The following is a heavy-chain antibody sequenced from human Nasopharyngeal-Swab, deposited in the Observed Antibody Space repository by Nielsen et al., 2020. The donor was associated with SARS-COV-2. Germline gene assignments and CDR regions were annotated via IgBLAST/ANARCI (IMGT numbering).Heavy chain of an antibody. J-gene: IGHJ5*02. V-gene: IGHV1-69*13. Sequence: SVKDSCKASGGTIRTYAINWLRQAPGQGLEWMGGIIPIFGTSAYAQKFKGRVTIIADESTSTVYMDLNSLRSEDTAVYYCAGELGRNSWEQLVIGGRWFDPWGQGTLVTVSS. D-gene: IGHD6-6*01. CDR2: IIPIFGTS. CDR3: AGELGRNSWEQLVIGGRWFDP. CDR1: GGTIRTYA.